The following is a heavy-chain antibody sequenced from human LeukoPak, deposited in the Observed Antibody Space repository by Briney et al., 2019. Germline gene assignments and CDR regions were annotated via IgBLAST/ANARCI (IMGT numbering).Heavy chain of an antibody. CDR2: IDSDGSNT. CDR3: ARDDYGDYYFDY. V-gene: IGHV3-74*01. CDR1: GFTFSSYW. D-gene: IGHD4-17*01. Sequence: GGSLRLSCAASGFTFSSYWMHWVRQAPGKGLVWVSRIDSDGSNTNYADSVKGRLTVSRDNAKNTLYLQMNSLRAEDTAVYYCARDDYGDYYFDYWGQGTLVTVSS. J-gene: IGHJ4*02.